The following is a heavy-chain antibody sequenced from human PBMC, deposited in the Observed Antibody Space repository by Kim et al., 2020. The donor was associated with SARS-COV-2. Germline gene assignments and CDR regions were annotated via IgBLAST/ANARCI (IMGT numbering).Heavy chain of an antibody. CDR2: IWYDGSNK. D-gene: IGHD3-10*01. Sequence: GGSLRLSCAASGFTFSSYAMSWVRQAPGKGLEWVAVIWYDGSNKYYADSVKGRFTISRDNSKNTLYLQMNSLRAEDTAVYYCAKDGCERGVFFYHYYMDVWGQGTTVTVSS. CDR1: GFTFSSYA. V-gene: IGHV3-33*06. CDR3: AKDGCERGVFFYHYYMDV. J-gene: IGHJ6*02.